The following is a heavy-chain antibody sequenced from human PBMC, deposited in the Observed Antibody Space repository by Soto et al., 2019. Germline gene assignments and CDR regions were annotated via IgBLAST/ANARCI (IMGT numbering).Heavy chain of an antibody. CDR2: ISYDGSNK. Sequence: GGSLRLSFAASGFTSSNYGMHWVRQAPGKGLEWVAVISYDGSNKYYADSVKGRFTISRDNSKNTLYLQMNSLRAEDTAVYYCAKDVDIAATISYGMDVWGQGTTVTV. CDR1: GFTSSNYG. J-gene: IGHJ6*02. CDR3: AKDVDIAATISYGMDV. D-gene: IGHD5-12*01. V-gene: IGHV3-30*18.